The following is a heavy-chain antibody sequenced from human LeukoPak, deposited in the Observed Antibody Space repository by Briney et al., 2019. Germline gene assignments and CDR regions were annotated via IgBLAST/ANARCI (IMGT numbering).Heavy chain of an antibody. J-gene: IGHJ4*02. Sequence: TSETLSLTCTVSGGSISSSSYYWGWIRQPPGKGLEWIGSIYYSGSTYYNPSLKSRVTISVDTSKNQFSLKLSSVTAADTAVYYCARDGGLLWFGELSPTYFDYWGQGTLVTVSS. V-gene: IGHV4-39*07. CDR1: GGSISSSSYY. CDR3: ARDGGLLWFGELSPTYFDY. CDR2: IYYSGST. D-gene: IGHD3-10*01.